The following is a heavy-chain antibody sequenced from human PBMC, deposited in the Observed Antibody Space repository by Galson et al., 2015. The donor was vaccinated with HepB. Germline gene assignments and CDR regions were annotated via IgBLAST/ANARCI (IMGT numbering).Heavy chain of an antibody. CDR3: ARGFMVRDKNWFDP. CDR1: GYTFTSYA. D-gene: IGHD3-10*01. V-gene: IGHV7-4-1*02. J-gene: IGHJ5*02. CDR2: INTNTGNP. Sequence: SVKVSCKASGYTFTSYAMNWVRQAPGQGLEWMGWINTNTGNPTYAQGFTGRFVFSLDTSVSTAYLQISSLKAEDTAVYYCARGFMVRDKNWFDPWGQGTLVTVSS.